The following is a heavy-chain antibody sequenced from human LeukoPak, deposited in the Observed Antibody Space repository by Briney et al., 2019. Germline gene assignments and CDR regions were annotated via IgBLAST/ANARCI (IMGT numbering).Heavy chain of an antibody. V-gene: IGHV4-30-4*08. CDR1: GGSFSGYY. CDR3: ARDNAGTSDY. Sequence: SETLSLTCAVYGGSFSGYYWSWIRQPPGKGLEWIGYIYYSGSTYYNPSLKSRVTISVDTSKNQFSLKLSSVTAADTAVYYCARDNAGTSDYWGQGTLVTVSS. CDR2: IYYSGST. J-gene: IGHJ4*02. D-gene: IGHD6-13*01.